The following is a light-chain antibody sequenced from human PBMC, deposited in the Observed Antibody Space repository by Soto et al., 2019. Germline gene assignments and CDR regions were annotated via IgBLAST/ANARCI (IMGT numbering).Light chain of an antibody. CDR1: QSINKW. CDR2: EVS. V-gene: IGKV1-5*03. J-gene: IGKJ1*01. CDR3: QQYNSYSQT. Sequence: DIQITRSPSTLSASVGDRVNFSCRASQSINKWLAWYQQKQGKAPKLLIDEVSSLHSEVPSRFRGSGSGTEFTLTISRLQPDDFETYYCQQYNSYSQTFGQGTKVDI.